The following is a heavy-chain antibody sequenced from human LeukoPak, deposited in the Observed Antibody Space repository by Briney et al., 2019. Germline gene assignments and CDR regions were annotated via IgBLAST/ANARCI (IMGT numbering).Heavy chain of an antibody. CDR3: ARARNLRYFDWLPPYYFDY. V-gene: IGHV3-7*01. CDR1: GFTFSSYW. Sequence: PGGSLRLSCAASGFTFSSYWMSWVRQAPGKGREWVANIKQEGSEKYYVDSVKGRFTISRHNAKNSLYLQMTSLRAEDTAVYYCARARNLRYFDWLPPYYFDYWGQGTLVTVSS. J-gene: IGHJ4*02. D-gene: IGHD3-9*01. CDR2: IKQEGSEK.